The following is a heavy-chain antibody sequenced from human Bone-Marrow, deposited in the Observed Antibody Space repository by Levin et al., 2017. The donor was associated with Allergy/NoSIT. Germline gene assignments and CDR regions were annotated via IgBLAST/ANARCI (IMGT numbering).Heavy chain of an antibody. Sequence: GESLKISCKTSGYSFKTFWVGWVRQMPGKGLEWMGIIYPDDSDAIYSPSFQGQVTLSVDKSMRTAYLQMNSLTPSDSGMYYCARGSGDGHNTMGFDFWGQGTLVTVSS. CDR1: GYSFKTFW. J-gene: IGHJ4*02. D-gene: IGHD5-24*01. CDR2: IYPDDSDA. V-gene: IGHV5-51*01. CDR3: ARGSGDGHNTMGFDF.